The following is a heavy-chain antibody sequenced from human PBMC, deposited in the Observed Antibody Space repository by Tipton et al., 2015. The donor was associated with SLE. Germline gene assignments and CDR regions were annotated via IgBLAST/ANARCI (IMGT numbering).Heavy chain of an antibody. V-gene: IGHV3-23*01. J-gene: IGHJ6*02. CDR3: AKEFLDSSSWSVYFYYGVDL. Sequence: SLRLSCAASEITTHRPIINWVRQAPGKGLEWVSVISGSGTTTHYAESVKGRFTISRDNSKNTLYLQMNSLSAEDTALYYCAKEFLDSSSWSVYFYYGVDLCAQGPTVTVSS. CDR1: EITTHRPI. D-gene: IGHD6-13*01. CDR2: ISGSGTTT.